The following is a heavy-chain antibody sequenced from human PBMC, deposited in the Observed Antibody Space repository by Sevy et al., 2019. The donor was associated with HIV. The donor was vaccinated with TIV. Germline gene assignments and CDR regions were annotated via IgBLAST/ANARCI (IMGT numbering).Heavy chain of an antibody. CDR2: FFFGWGKI. CDR1: GFAFYDYS. V-gene: IGHV3-23*01. D-gene: IGHD2-8*01. J-gene: IGHJ4*02. CDR3: AREGCTRPHDY. Sequence: GGSLRLSCAASGFAFYDYSMSWIRQAPGKGLGWFATFFFGWGKINYADSVKGQFTISRDNSKNSFYLQMDNLRVEDTALYYCAREGCTRPHDYWGQGTRVTVSS.